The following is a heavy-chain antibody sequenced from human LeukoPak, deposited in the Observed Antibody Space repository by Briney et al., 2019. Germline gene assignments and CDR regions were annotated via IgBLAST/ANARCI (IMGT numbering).Heavy chain of an antibody. CDR2: IIPILGIA. CDR1: GGTFSSYA. D-gene: IGHD3-22*01. CDR3: ARGRDLNYDSSGYYGT. Sequence: SVKVSCKASGGTFSSYAISWVRQAPGQGLEWMGRIIPILGIANYAQKFQGRVTITADNSTSTAYMELSSLRSEDTAVYYCARGRDLNYDSSGYYGTWGQGTLVTVSS. J-gene: IGHJ5*02. V-gene: IGHV1-69*04.